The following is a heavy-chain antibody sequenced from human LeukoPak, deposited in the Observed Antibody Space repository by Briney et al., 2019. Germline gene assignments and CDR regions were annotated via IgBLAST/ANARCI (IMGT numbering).Heavy chain of an antibody. CDR3: ARGRGRYSSGWLPAKGQAQNKKNTSNFDY. CDR2: FNHSGST. J-gene: IGHJ4*02. V-gene: IGHV4-34*01. Sequence: SETLSLTCAVYGGSFSGYYWRWIRQPPGKGLEWIGEFNHSGSTNYNPSLKSRVTISVDTSKNQFSLKLSSVTAADTAVYYCARGRGRYSSGWLPAKGQAQNKKNTSNFDYWGQGTLVTVSS. D-gene: IGHD6-19*01. CDR1: GGSFSGYY.